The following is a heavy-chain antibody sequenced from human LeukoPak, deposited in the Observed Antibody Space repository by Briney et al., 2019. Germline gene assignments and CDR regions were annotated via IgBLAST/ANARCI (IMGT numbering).Heavy chain of an antibody. Sequence: SQTLSLTCTVSGGSISSGGYYWSWIRQHPGKGLEWIGYIYYSGSTYYNPSLKSRVTISVDTSKNQFSLKLSSVTAADTAVYYCARGPGSDDILTGPSYGMDVWGQGTTVTVSS. V-gene: IGHV4-31*03. CDR2: IYYSGST. CDR3: ARGPGSDDILTGPSYGMDV. CDR1: GGSISSGGYY. D-gene: IGHD3-9*01. J-gene: IGHJ6*02.